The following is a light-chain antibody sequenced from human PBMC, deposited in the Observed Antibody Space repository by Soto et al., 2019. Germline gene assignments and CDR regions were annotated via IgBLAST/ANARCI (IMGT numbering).Light chain of an antibody. Sequence: QSALTQPASVSGSPGQSITISCTGTSSDVGDYNYVSWYQQHPGKAPKLMIYDVSNRPSGVSNRFSGSKSGNTASLTISGLQAEDEADYSCSSYPSTSTVVFGGGTKVTVL. CDR3: SSYPSTSTVV. CDR1: SSDVGDYNY. V-gene: IGLV2-14*03. CDR2: DVS. J-gene: IGLJ2*01.